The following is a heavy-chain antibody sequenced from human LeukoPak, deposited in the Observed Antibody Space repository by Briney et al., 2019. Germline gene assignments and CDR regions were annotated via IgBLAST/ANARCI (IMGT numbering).Heavy chain of an antibody. CDR2: ISGAGGST. CDR1: EFIFSSYA. J-gene: IGHJ4*02. D-gene: IGHD3-22*01. Sequence: GGSLRLSCTASEFIFSSYAMSWVRQAPGNGLEWVSVISGAGGSTNYADSVRGRFTISRDNSKNTLYLQMNSLRAEDTAVYYCAKESGDDGSGYYEVFDYWGQGTLVTVSS. CDR3: AKESGDDGSGYYEVFDY. V-gene: IGHV3-23*01.